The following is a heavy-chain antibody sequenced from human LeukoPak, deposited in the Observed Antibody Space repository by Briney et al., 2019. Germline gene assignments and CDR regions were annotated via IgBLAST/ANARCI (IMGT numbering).Heavy chain of an antibody. J-gene: IGHJ4*02. CDR2: IYYSGST. D-gene: IGHD5-24*01. CDR1: GGSISSSSYY. V-gene: IGHV4-39*07. CDR3: ARDFRRDGYNYFDY. Sequence: SQTLSLTCTVSGGSISSSSYYWGWIRQPPGKGLEWIGSIYYSGSTYYNPSLKSRVTISVDTSKNQFSLKLSSVTAADTAVYYCARDFRRDGYNYFDYWGQGTLVTVSS.